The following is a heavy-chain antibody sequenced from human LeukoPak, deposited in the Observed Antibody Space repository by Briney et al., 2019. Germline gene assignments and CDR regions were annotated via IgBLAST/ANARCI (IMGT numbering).Heavy chain of an antibody. CDR3: ARASPPRYCSGTSCYHLVRHAFDI. CDR2: IYTSGST. J-gene: IGHJ3*02. V-gene: IGHV4-61*02. D-gene: IGHD2-2*01. Sequence: SQTLSLTCTVSGGSISSGSYYWSWIRQPAGKGLEWIGRIYTSGSTNYNPSLKSRVTISVDTSKNQFSLKLSSVTAADTAVYYCARASPPRYCSGTSCYHLVRHAFDIWGQGTMVTVSS. CDR1: GGSISSGSYY.